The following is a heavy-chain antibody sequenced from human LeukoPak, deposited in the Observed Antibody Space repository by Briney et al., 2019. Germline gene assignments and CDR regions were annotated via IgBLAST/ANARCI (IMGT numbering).Heavy chain of an antibody. Sequence: VASVKVSCKASGYTFTGYCMHWVRQAPGQGLEWMGWINPNSGGTNYAQKFQGRVTMTRDTSISTAYMELSRLRSDDTAVYYCARVAGNAGLGAFDIWGQGTMVTVSS. D-gene: IGHD4-23*01. V-gene: IGHV1-2*02. CDR3: ARVAGNAGLGAFDI. CDR2: INPNSGGT. CDR1: GYTFTGYC. J-gene: IGHJ3*02.